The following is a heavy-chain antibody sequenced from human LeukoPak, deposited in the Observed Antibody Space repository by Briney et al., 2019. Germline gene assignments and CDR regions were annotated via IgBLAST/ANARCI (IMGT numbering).Heavy chain of an antibody. CDR3: ARDKYDFWSGIYYYYYYMDV. Sequence: SETLSLTCTVSGGSISSSSYYWGWIRQPPGKGLEWIGSIYYSGSTNYNPSLKSRVTISVDTSKNQFSLKLSSVTAADMAVYYCARDKYDFWSGIYYYYYYMDVWGKGTTVTVSS. CDR1: GGSISSSSYY. D-gene: IGHD3-3*01. V-gene: IGHV4-39*07. CDR2: IYYSGST. J-gene: IGHJ6*03.